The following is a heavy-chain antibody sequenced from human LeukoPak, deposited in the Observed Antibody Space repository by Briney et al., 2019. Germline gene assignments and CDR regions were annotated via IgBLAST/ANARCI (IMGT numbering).Heavy chain of an antibody. V-gene: IGHV3-48*01. CDR2: ISGSSSTI. CDR3: ARSYGDSDY. J-gene: IGHJ4*02. Sequence: GGSLRLSCAASGFTFSSYSMNWVRQAPGKGLEWGSYISGSSSTIYYADSVKGRFTISRDNGKNTLYLQMNSLRAEDTAVYYCARSYGDSDYWGQGTLVTVSS. CDR1: GFTFSSYS. D-gene: IGHD4-17*01.